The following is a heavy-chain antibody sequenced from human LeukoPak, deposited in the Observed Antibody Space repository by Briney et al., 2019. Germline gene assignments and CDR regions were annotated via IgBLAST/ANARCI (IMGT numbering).Heavy chain of an antibody. V-gene: IGHV4-59*01. CDR1: GGSFSGYY. CDR3: AREGEDGDYTFDY. Sequence: SGTLSLTCAVYGGSFSGYYWSWIRQPPGKGLEWIGYIYYSGSTNYNPSLKSRVTISVDTSKNQFSLKLSSVTAADTAVYYCAREGEDGDYTFDYWGQGTLVTVSS. D-gene: IGHD4-17*01. CDR2: IYYSGST. J-gene: IGHJ4*02.